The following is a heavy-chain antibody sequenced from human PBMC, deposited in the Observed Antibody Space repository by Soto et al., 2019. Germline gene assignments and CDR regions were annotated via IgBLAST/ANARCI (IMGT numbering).Heavy chain of an antibody. V-gene: IGHV1-69*01. D-gene: IGHD2-8*01. CDR1: GGTCRSYV. J-gene: IGHJ6*04. CDR2: FIPLVSTS. CDR3: ARGLTVYSAVLHYYYSMDV. Sequence: QVQLVQSGAEVKKPGSSVKVSCKASGGTCRSYVFSWIRQAPGQGLEWMGGFIPLVSTSNYAQKFQGRGTINSDVSTIRVSMEMSSLASEVSPVFYRARGLTVYSAVLHYYYSMDVWCKGATVAVSS.